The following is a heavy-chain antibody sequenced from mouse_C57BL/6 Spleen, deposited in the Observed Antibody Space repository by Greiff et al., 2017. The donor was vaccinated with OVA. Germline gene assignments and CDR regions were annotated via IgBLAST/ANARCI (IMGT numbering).Heavy chain of an antibody. D-gene: IGHD2-1*01. CDR2: ISDGGSYT. CDR1: GFTFSSYA. J-gene: IGHJ1*03. Sequence: DVMLVESGGGLVKPGGSLKLSCAASGFTFSSYAMSWVRQTPEKRLEWVATISDGGSYTYYPDNVKGRFTISRDNAKNNLYLQMSHLKSEDTAMYYCARESYGNWYFDVWGTGTTVTVSS. CDR3: ARESYGNWYFDV. V-gene: IGHV5-4*01.